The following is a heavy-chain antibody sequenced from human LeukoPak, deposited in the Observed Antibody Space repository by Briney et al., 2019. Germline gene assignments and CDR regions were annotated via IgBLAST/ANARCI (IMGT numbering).Heavy chain of an antibody. D-gene: IGHD2-15*01. V-gene: IGHV4-34*01. CDR1: GGSFSGYY. J-gene: IGHJ3*02. Sequence: SETLSLTCAVYGGSFSGYYWSWIRQPPGKGLEWIGEINHSGSTNYNPSLKSRVTISVDTSENQFSLKLSSVTAADTAVYYCARGGYCSGGSCYSNAFDIWGQGTMVTVSS. CDR2: INHSGST. CDR3: ARGGYCSGGSCYSNAFDI.